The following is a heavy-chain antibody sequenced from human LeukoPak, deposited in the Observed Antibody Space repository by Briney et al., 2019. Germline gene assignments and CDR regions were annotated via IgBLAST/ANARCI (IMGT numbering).Heavy chain of an antibody. D-gene: IGHD5-24*01. CDR2: IYYSGST. J-gene: IGHJ4*02. V-gene: IGHV4-59*01. Sequence: SETLSLTCTDSGGSISSYYWSWIRQPPGKRLEWIGYIYYSGSTNYNPSLKSRVTISVDTSKNHFSLKLSSVSAADTAVYYCARGTPYGDGYALWGQGTLVTVSS. CDR1: GGSISSYY. CDR3: ARGTPYGDGYAL.